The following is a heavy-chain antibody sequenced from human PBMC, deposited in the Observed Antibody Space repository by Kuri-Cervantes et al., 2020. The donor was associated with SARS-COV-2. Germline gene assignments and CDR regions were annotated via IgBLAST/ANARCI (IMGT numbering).Heavy chain of an antibody. Sequence: GGSLRLSCAASGFTFDDYAMHWVRQAPGKGLEWVSGISWNSGSIGYADSVKGRFTISRDNAKNSLCLQMNSLRAEDTALYYCAKESWYEDSRLGYFDLWGRGTLVTVSS. V-gene: IGHV3-9*01. CDR3: AKESWYEDSRLGYFDL. D-gene: IGHD2-15*01. CDR2: ISWNSGSI. CDR1: GFTFDDYA. J-gene: IGHJ2*01.